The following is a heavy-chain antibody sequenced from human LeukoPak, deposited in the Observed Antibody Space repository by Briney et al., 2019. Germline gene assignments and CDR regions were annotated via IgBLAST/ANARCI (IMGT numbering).Heavy chain of an antibody. V-gene: IGHV4-34*01. D-gene: IGHD2-15*01. CDR3: ARRPCSGGSCKDY. J-gene: IGHJ4*02. CDR2: INHSGST. CDR1: GGSFSGYY. Sequence: PSETLSLTCAVYGGSFSGYYWSWIRQPPGKGLEWIGEINHSGSTNYNPSLKSRVTISVDTSKNQFSLKLSSVTAADTAVYYCARRPCSGGSCKDYWGQGTLVTVSS.